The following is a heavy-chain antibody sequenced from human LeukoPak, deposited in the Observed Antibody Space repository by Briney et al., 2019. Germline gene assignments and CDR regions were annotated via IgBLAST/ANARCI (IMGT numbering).Heavy chain of an antibody. Sequence: GGSLRLSCAASRFTFRAYGMHWVRQAPGKGLEWVAVISYDGSKKYYGDFVEGRFTISRDNSKNTLYLQMNSLRAEDTAVYYCAKESLDTEQRNYNYYGMDVWGQGTTATVSS. V-gene: IGHV3-30*18. CDR3: AKESLDTEQRNYNYYGMDV. J-gene: IGHJ6*02. CDR1: RFTFRAYG. CDR2: ISYDGSKK. D-gene: IGHD1-1*01.